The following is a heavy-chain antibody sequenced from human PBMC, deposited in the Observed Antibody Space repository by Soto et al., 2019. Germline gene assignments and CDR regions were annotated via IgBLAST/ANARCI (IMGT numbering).Heavy chain of an antibody. D-gene: IGHD2-15*01. V-gene: IGHV6-1*01. CDR3: ARSEEDSDYYYYGMDV. J-gene: IGHJ6*02. CDR2: TYYRSRWYS. CDR1: GDTVSSNSVA. Sequence: SQTLSLTCVGSGDTVSSNSVAWNWVRQSPSRGLEWLGRTYYRSRWYSDYAVSVRSRIDINADTSKNQVSLQLNSVTPEDTAVYYCARSEEDSDYYYYGMDVWGQGTTVTAS.